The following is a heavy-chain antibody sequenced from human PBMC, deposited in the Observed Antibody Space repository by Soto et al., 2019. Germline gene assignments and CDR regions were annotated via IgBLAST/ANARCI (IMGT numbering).Heavy chain of an antibody. CDR3: AKDASLWFGDPVVPIYYFYYGMDV. Sequence: QVQLVESGGGVVQPGRSLRLSCAASGFTFSSYGMHWVRQAPGKGLEWVAVISYDGSYKYYADSVKGRFTISSDNSKNTVYLQMNSLRAEDTAVYYCAKDASLWFGDPVVPIYYFYYGMDVWGQGTTVTVSS. CDR1: GFTFSSYG. J-gene: IGHJ6*02. CDR2: ISYDGSYK. V-gene: IGHV3-30*18. D-gene: IGHD3-10*01.